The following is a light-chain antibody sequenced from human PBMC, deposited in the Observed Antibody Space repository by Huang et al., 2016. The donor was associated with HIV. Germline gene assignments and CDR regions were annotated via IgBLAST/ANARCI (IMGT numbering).Light chain of an antibody. Sequence: EIVLTQSPGTLSLSPGERATLSCRASQSVSSSFLAWYQQKPCQTPRLLIYGVSKRASGIPDRFSGRGSGTEFTLTITRLELEDCAVFYCHQYGSSPYTFGQGTKVEIK. CDR3: HQYGSSPYT. CDR2: GVS. V-gene: IGKV3-20*01. J-gene: IGKJ2*01. CDR1: QSVSSSF.